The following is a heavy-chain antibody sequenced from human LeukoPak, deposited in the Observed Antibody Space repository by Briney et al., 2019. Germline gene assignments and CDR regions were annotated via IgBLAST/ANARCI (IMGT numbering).Heavy chain of an antibody. CDR3: VREGAAAGISGAFDI. D-gene: IGHD6-13*01. CDR2: TYYRSKWYN. CDR1: GDSVSSNSAA. J-gene: IGHJ3*02. Sequence: SQTLSLTCAISGDSVSSNSAAWTWIRQSPSRGHEWLGRTYYRSKWYNDYTVSVKSRMTINPDTSNNQFSLQLNSVTPEETAVYYCVREGAAAGISGAFDIWGQGTMVTVSS. V-gene: IGHV6-1*01.